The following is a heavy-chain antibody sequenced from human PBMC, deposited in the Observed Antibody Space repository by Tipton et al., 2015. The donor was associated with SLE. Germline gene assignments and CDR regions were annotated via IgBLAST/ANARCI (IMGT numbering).Heavy chain of an antibody. CDR3: AREVGTSVDI. J-gene: IGHJ4*02. V-gene: IGHV4-34*01. D-gene: IGHD4-11*01. CDR2: ITHRGVT. Sequence: TLSLTCAIYGGSFSDYYWTWIRQPPGKGLEWIGEITHRGVTNYNPSLKSRVTISVGTSYNQFSLSLTSVAAADTAVYFCAREVGTSVDIWGQGSQVTVSS. CDR1: GGSFSDYY.